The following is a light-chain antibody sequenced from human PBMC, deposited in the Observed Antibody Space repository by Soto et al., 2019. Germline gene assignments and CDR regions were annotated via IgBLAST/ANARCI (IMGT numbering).Light chain of an antibody. J-gene: IGKJ1*01. CDR1: QTISDS. CDR2: DVS. Sequence: DIQMTKSPSTLSASVGDRVSITCRASQTISDSLAWYQQKPGKAPDLLISDVSKLERGVASRFSGSGSGTEFTLTISSMQPDDLATYYCQQYHGFSRTFGQGTKVDIK. V-gene: IGKV1-5*01. CDR3: QQYHGFSRT.